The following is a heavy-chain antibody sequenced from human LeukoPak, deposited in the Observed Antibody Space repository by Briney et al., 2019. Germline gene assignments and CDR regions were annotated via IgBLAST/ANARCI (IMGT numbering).Heavy chain of an antibody. CDR1: GYTFTGYY. Sequence: ASVKVSCKASGYTFTGYYMHWVRQAPGQGLEWMEWINPNSGGTYYVQKFQGRITMTRDTSIGTTYMELSRLGSDDTAFYYCARDNSLTEFDYWGQGTLVTVSS. CDR2: INPNSGGT. J-gene: IGHJ4*02. V-gene: IGHV1-2*02. CDR3: ARDNSLTEFDY.